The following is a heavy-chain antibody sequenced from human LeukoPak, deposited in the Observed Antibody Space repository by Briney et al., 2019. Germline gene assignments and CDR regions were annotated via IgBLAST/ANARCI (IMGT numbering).Heavy chain of an antibody. CDR3: AKDSGDRGGYDAFDI. J-gene: IGHJ3*02. Sequence: GGSLRLSCAASGFTFSSYAMSWVLQAPGKGLEWVSAISGSGGSTYYADSVKGRFTISRDNSKNTLYLQMNSLRAEDTAVYYCAKDSGDRGGYDAFDIWGQGTMVTVSS. V-gene: IGHV3-23*01. CDR1: GFTFSSYA. D-gene: IGHD3-10*01. CDR2: ISGSGGST.